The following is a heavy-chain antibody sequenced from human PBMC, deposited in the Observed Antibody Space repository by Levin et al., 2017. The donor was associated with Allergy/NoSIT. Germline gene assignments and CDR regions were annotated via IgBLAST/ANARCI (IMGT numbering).Heavy chain of an antibody. CDR1: GYTFTTYG. CDR2: ISTYNGNT. D-gene: IGHD3-10*01. J-gene: IGHJ3*02. V-gene: IGHV1-18*01. Sequence: ASVKVSCKASGYTFTTYGISWVRQAPGQGLEWMGWISTYNGNTNYAQKFQGRVTMTTDTSTSTAHMELRSLRSDDTAFYYCARGHYYGPGSYRRAFDIWGQGTMVTVSS. CDR3: ARGHYYGPGSYRRAFDI.